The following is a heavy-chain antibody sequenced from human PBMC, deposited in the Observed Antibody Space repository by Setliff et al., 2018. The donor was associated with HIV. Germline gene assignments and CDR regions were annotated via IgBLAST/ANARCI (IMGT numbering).Heavy chain of an antibody. J-gene: IGHJ4*02. CDR1: GYTFTAYY. CDR2: IYPNSGGT. CDR3: ARENSGYRAFDY. D-gene: IGHD3-22*01. V-gene: IGHV1-2*02. Sequence: GASVIVSCKASGYTFTAYYMHWVRQAPGQGLEWMGWIYPNSGGTKYAQKFQGRVTMTRDTSISTAYMELSRLRSDDTAVYYCARENSGYRAFDYWGQATLVTVSS.